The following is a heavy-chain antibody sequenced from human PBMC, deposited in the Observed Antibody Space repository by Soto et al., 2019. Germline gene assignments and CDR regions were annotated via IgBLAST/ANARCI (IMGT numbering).Heavy chain of an antibody. J-gene: IGHJ5*02. CDR2: VYYSGTT. D-gene: IGHD4-4*01. CDR3: ARRYIASPNYFDP. CDR1: GGSIDSGDYY. Sequence: PSETLSLTCTVSGGSIDSGDYYWSWIRQPPGKGLEWIGYVYYSGTTNYNPFLKSRVTLALDKSKNQFSLKMNSVTAADTAVYYCARRYIASPNYFDPWGQGALVTVSS. V-gene: IGHV4-61*05.